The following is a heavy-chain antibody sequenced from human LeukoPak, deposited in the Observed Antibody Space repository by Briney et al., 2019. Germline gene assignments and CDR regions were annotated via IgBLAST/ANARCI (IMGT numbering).Heavy chain of an antibody. V-gene: IGHV3-21*01. CDR1: GFTFSSYS. Sequence: KPGGSLRLSCAASGFTFSSYSMNWVRQAPGKGLEWVSSISSSSSYIYYADSVKGRFTISRDNAKNSLYLQMNSLRAEDTAVYYCARLGGFMTTVTPLDYWGQGTLVTVSS. J-gene: IGHJ4*02. CDR2: ISSSSSYI. D-gene: IGHD4-17*01. CDR3: ARLGGFMTTVTPLDY.